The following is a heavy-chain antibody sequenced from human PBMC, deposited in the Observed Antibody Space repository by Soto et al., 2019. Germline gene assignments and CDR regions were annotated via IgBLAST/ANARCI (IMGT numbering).Heavy chain of an antibody. V-gene: IGHV4-34*01. CDR1: SRSLTGYC. J-gene: IGHJ4*02. D-gene: IGHD6-25*01. CDR2: ISQSGNT. Sequence: PSETLSLTYSLYSRSLTGYCWSWIPQPPGKGLEWIWEISQSGNTKYSPSLTDRVSISIDTSKKQFSVNLASVSAADTAVYYCARDTKVSGSLQTRPDFWGQGTLGTVS. CDR3: ARDTKVSGSLQTRPDF.